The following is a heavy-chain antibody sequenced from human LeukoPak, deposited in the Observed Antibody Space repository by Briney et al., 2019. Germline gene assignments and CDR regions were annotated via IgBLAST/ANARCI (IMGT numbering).Heavy chain of an antibody. D-gene: IGHD3-9*01. CDR3: ARDLDWILFDY. Sequence: PGGSLRLSCAASGFTFSTYWMHWVRQAPGKGLVWVSRVRPEGTTTAYADSVKGRFTNSRDNAKNTLFLQMNSLSAEDTAVYYCARDLDWILFDYWGQGTLVTVSS. CDR1: GFTFSTYW. CDR2: VRPEGTTT. V-gene: IGHV3-74*03. J-gene: IGHJ4*02.